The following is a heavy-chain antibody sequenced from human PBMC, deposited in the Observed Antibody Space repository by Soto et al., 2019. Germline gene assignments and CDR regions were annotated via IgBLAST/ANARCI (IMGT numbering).Heavy chain of an antibody. CDR1: GYPFTSYG. Sequence: XSVKVACKASGYPFTSYGIIWVRQSPGQGLEWMGWISAYNGNTNYAQKLQGRVTMTTDTSTSTAYMELRSLRSDDTAVYYCARDPIPNYYGSGTPHWYYGMDVWGQGTTVTVSS. V-gene: IGHV1-18*01. CDR2: ISAYNGNT. CDR3: ARDPIPNYYGSGTPHWYYGMDV. J-gene: IGHJ6*02. D-gene: IGHD3-10*01.